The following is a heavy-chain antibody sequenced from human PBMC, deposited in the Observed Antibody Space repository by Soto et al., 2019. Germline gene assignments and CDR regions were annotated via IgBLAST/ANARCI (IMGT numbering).Heavy chain of an antibody. D-gene: IGHD2-15*01. Sequence: SETLSLTCAVYGGSFSGYYWSWIRQPPGKGLEWIGEINHSGSTNYNPSLKSRVTISVDTSKNQFSLKLSSVTAADTAVYYCARDLDCSGGSCYLTSAEYFQHWGQGTLVTVSS. CDR1: GGSFSGYY. CDR2: INHSGST. J-gene: IGHJ1*01. CDR3: ARDLDCSGGSCYLTSAEYFQH. V-gene: IGHV4-34*01.